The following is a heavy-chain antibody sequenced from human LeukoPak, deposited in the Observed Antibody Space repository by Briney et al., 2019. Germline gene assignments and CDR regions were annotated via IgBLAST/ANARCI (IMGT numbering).Heavy chain of an antibody. CDR3: ARDLQYDSSGPDAFDI. CDR2: VYMGGTT. Sequence: GGSLRLSCAASGFTVSTNYMNWVRQAPGKGLEWVSVVYMGGTTYYADSVKGRFTISRDSTKNTIYLQMNNLRAEDTAVYYCARDLQYDSSGPDAFDIWGQGTMVTVSS. V-gene: IGHV3-66*01. CDR1: GFTVSTNY. J-gene: IGHJ3*02. D-gene: IGHD3-22*01.